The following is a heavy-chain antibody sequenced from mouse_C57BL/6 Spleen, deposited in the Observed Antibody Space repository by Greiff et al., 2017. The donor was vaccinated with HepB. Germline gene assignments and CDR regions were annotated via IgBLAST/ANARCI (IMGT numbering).Heavy chain of an antibody. CDR2: IYPGDGDT. Sequence: VQLQQSGAELVKPGASVKISCKASGYAFSSYWMNWVKQRPGKGLEWIGQIYPGDGDTNYNGKFKGKATLTADKSSSTAYMQLSSLTSEDSAVYFCARSGCVATSYWYFDVWGTGTTVTVSS. CDR1: GYAFSSYW. CDR3: ARSGCVATSYWYFDV. D-gene: IGHD1-1*01. J-gene: IGHJ1*03. V-gene: IGHV1-80*01.